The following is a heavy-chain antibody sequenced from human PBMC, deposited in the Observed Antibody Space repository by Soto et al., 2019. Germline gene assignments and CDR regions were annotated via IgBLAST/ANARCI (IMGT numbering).Heavy chain of an antibody. CDR3: ASDPYYYASEF. V-gene: IGHV3-11*01. CDR1: GFTFRDYY. D-gene: IGHD3-10*01. CDR2: ISGGGDTI. J-gene: IGHJ4*02. Sequence: PGGSLRLSCAASGFTFRDYYMTWIRQAPGKGLEWLSYISGGGDTIYYADSVKGRFTVSRDNAKNSLYLQMNNLRAEDTAVYYCASDPYYYASEFWGQGTLVTVSS.